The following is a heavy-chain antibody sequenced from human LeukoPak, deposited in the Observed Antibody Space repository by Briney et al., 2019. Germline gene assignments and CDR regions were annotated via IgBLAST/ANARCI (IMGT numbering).Heavy chain of an antibody. Sequence: ASVKVSCKVSGYTLTELSMHWVRQAPGQGLEWMGWINPNSGSTGYAQKFQGRVTMTRDTSISTAYMELSRLRSDDTAVYYCARWDSNYGFDPWGQGTLVTVSS. CDR3: ARWDSNYGFDP. CDR2: INPNSGST. J-gene: IGHJ5*02. CDR1: GYTLTELS. V-gene: IGHV1-2*02. D-gene: IGHD4-11*01.